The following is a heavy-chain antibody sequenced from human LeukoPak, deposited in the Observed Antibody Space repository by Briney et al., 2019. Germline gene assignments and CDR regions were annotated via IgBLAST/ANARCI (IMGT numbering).Heavy chain of an antibody. CDR3: ARGDNYDILTGYQTPSHLSDY. J-gene: IGHJ4*02. Sequence: ASVKVSCKASGYTFTGYDVHWVRQAPGQGLEWMGWINPNSGDTNFAQKFQGRVTMTRDTSISTAYMELSSLRSDDTAVYYCARGDNYDILTGYQTPSHLSDYWGQGTLVTVSS. CDR2: INPNSGDT. CDR1: GYTFTGYD. V-gene: IGHV1-2*02. D-gene: IGHD3-9*01.